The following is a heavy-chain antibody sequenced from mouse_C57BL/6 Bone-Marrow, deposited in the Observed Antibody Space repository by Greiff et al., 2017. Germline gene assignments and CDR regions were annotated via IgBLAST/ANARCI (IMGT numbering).Heavy chain of an antibody. J-gene: IGHJ1*03. CDR2: IYPRSGNT. CDR1: GYTFTSYG. V-gene: IGHV1-81*01. Sequence: VQLQQSGAELARPGASVKLSCKASGYTFTSYGISWVKQRTGQGLEWIGEIYPRSGNTYYNEKFKGKATLTADKSSSTAYMELRILTSEDSAVYFCARFGDYYGSSHWYFDVWGTGTTVTVSS. CDR3: ARFGDYYGSSHWYFDV. D-gene: IGHD1-1*01.